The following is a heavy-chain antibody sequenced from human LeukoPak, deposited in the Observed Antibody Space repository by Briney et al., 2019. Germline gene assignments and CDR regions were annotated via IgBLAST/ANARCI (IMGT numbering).Heavy chain of an antibody. D-gene: IGHD2-2*01. V-gene: IGHV3-13*01. CDR3: ARGSCSSRSCYKRVNGLDV. Sequence: GGSLRLSCAASGFTFSNYDMHWVRHATGKGLEWVSAFHTAGDTHYSGSVKGRFATSRENAKNSFYLQMNNLRAGDTAVYYCARGSCSSRSCYKRVNGLDVWGQGTPVTASS. CDR2: FHTAGDT. J-gene: IGHJ6*02. CDR1: GFTFSNYD.